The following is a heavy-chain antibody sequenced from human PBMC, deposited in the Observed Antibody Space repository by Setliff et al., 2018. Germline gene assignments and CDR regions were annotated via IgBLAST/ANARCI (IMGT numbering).Heavy chain of an antibody. CDR3: ARGAVLGVVNNYYYGMDV. J-gene: IGHJ6*02. CDR1: GYTFTSYG. Sequence: ASVKVSCKASGYTFTSYGISWVRQAPGQGLEWMGWISAYNGNTNYAQKLQGRVTMTTDTSTSTAYMELSSLRSEDTAFYYCARGAVLGVVNNYYYGMDVWGQGTTVTVSS. D-gene: IGHD3-3*01. V-gene: IGHV1-18*01. CDR2: ISAYNGNT.